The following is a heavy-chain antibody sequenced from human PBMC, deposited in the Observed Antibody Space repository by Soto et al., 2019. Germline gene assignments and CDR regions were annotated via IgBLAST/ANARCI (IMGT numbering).Heavy chain of an antibody. CDR1: GGSISSGDYY. D-gene: IGHD3-22*01. V-gene: IGHV4-30-4*01. J-gene: IGHJ3*02. CDR2: IYYSGST. Sequence: QVQLQESGPGLVKPSQTLSLTCTVSGGSISSGDYYWSWIRQPPGKGLEWIGYIYYSGSTYYNPSLKSRVTTSVDTSKNQLSLKMSSVTATDTAVYYCARAAYDSSGYYHAFDIWGQGTMVTVSS. CDR3: ARAAYDSSGYYHAFDI.